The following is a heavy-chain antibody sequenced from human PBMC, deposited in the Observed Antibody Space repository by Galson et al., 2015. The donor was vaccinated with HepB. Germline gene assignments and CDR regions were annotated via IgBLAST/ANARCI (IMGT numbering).Heavy chain of an antibody. D-gene: IGHD3-16*02. CDR1: GYTFTNFG. Sequence: SCKASGYTFTNFGISWVRQAPGQGLEWMGWTSGYHGDTDYAQNFQDRVTMTRDTSTNTAYMELRSLTSDDTAVYYCARDRSNHDYWGQGTLVTVSS. J-gene: IGHJ4*02. V-gene: IGHV1-18*04. CDR2: TSGYHGDT. CDR3: ARDRSNHDY.